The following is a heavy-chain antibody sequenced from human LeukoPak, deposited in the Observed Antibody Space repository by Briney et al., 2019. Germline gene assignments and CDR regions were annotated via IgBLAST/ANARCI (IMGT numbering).Heavy chain of an antibody. V-gene: IGHV3-7*01. D-gene: IGHD2-2*01. CDR2: INKDGSEK. CDR1: GFTFSNYW. CDR3: ARSRRWSIVIVPAAVDY. J-gene: IGHJ4*02. Sequence: GGSLRLSCAASGFTFSNYWMSWVRQAPGKGLEWVANINKDGSEKYYVDSVKGRFTISRDNAKNSLYLQMNSLRAEDTALYYCARSRRWSIVIVPAAVDYWGRGTLVTVSS.